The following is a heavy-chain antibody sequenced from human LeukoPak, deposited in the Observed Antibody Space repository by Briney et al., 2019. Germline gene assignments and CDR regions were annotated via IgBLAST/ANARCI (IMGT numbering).Heavy chain of an antibody. CDR1: GYTFTSYY. CDR2: INPSGGST. Sequence: GASVKVSCKASGYTFTSYYMHWVRQAPGQGLEWMGIINPSGGSTSYAQKFQGRVTMTRDMSTSTVYMELSSLGSEDTAVYYCAKDWSYQGNYYYMDVWGKGTTVTISS. D-gene: IGHD1-26*01. V-gene: IGHV1-46*01. CDR3: AKDWSYQGNYYYMDV. J-gene: IGHJ6*03.